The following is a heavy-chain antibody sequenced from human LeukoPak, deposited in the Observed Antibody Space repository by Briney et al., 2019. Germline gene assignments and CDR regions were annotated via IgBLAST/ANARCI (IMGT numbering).Heavy chain of an antibody. CDR1: GFTFDDYA. V-gene: IGHV3-43*02. D-gene: IGHD2-2*02. J-gene: IGHJ6*03. CDR2: ISGDGGST. Sequence: GGSLRLSCAASGFTFDDYAMHWVRQAPGKGLEWVSLISGDGGSTYYADSVKGRFTISRDNSKNSLYLQMNSLRTEDTALYYCAKIGGYCSSTSCYKSYYYYMDVWGKGTTVTVSS. CDR3: AKIGGYCSSTSCYKSYYYYMDV.